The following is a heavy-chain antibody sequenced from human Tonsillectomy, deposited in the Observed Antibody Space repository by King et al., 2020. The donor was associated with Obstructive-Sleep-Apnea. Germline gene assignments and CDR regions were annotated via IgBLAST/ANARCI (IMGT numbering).Heavy chain of an antibody. V-gene: IGHV1-58*03. Sequence: QLVQSGPEVKKPGTSVKVSCKASGFNFFTSAVQWVRQAPGQRLEWIGCIAVCGDTPHFSNKFQGKVTFSRDMSTSNVFLELGSLTVEDTAVYYCAAERGDSPIYDNFEIWGQGTTVTVS. CDR2: IAVCGDTP. CDR3: AAERGDSPIYDNFEI. D-gene: IGHD3-22*01. J-gene: IGHJ3*02. CDR1: GFNFFTSA.